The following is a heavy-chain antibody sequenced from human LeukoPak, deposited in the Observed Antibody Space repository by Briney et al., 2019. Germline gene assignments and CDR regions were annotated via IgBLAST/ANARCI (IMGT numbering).Heavy chain of an antibody. CDR3: AGVECGGSCYDCRGAFDI. CDR1: VCTFSSYA. V-gene: IGHV1-69*13. Sequence: GASVKVSCKASVCTFSSYAISWVRQAPRQGLEWMGGIIPIFGTANYAQKFQGRVTITAHESTSTAYMELSSLRSEDTAVYYCAGVECGGSCYDCRGAFDIWGQGTMVTVSS. D-gene: IGHD2-15*01. CDR2: IIPIFGTA. J-gene: IGHJ3*02.